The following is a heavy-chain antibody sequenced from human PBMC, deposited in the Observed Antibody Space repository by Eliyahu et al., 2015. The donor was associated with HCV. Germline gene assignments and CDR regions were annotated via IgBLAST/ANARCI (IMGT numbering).Heavy chain of an antibody. CDR2: ISAYNGNT. J-gene: IGHJ5*02. V-gene: IGHV1-18*01. D-gene: IGHD5-18*01. CDR1: GYTFTSYG. Sequence: QVQLVQSGAEVKKPGASVKVSCKASGYTFTSYGISWVRQAPGQGLEWMGWISAYNGNTNYAQKLQGRVTMTTDTSTSTAYMELRSLRSDDTTVYYCARVVGDVDTAMVFVSWFDPWGQGTLVTXSPQ. CDR3: ARVVGDVDTAMVFVSWFDP.